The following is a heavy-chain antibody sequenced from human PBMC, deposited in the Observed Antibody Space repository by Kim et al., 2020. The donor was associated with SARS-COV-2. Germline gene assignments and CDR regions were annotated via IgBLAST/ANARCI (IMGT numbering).Heavy chain of an antibody. V-gene: IGHV4-39*01. Sequence: SETLSLTCTVSGGSISSSSYYWGWIRQPPGKGLEWIGSIYYSGSTYYNPSLKSRVTISVDTSKNQFSLKLSSVTAADTAVYYCARLAHMPGWFGELPPDYWGQGTLVTVSS. J-gene: IGHJ4*02. CDR1: GGSISSSSYY. CDR2: IYYSGST. D-gene: IGHD3-10*01. CDR3: ARLAHMPGWFGELPPDY.